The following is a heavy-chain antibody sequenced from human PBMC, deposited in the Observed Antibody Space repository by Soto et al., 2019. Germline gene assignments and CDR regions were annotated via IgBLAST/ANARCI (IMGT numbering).Heavy chain of an antibody. J-gene: IGHJ6*02. V-gene: IGHV1-69*01. Sequence: QVQLVQSGAEVKKPGSSVKVSCKASGGTFSSYAISWVRQAPGQGLEWMGGIIPIFGTANYAQKFQGRVTITADESTSTAYMELSRMRAEDTAVYYCASLRWVRGVISRYGMDVWGQGTTVTVSS. CDR2: IIPIFGTA. CDR1: GGTFSSYA. D-gene: IGHD3-10*01. CDR3: ASLRWVRGVISRYGMDV.